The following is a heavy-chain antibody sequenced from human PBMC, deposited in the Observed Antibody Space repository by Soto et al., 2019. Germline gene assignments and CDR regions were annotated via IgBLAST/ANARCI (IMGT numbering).Heavy chain of an antibody. CDR1: GFTFSRHW. CDR2: INSDGSAT. Sequence: EVQLVESGGGLAQPGGSLRLSCAAYGFTFSRHWMHWVRQAPGKGLIWVSRINSDGSATTYADSVKGRFTISRDTAKNTLDLQVSRLRAEDTAVYYCARDGYSGYDSNSRYFDYWGQGTLLTVSS. CDR3: ARDGYSGYDSNSRYFDY. J-gene: IGHJ4*02. D-gene: IGHD5-12*01. V-gene: IGHV3-74*01.